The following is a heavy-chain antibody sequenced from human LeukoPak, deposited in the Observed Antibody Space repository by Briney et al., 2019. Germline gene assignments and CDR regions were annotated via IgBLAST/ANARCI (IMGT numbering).Heavy chain of an antibody. CDR1: GYTFSSYA. CDR3: AKDFRLTAWPLGLIHY. CDR2: ISGSGGSTITGSGVTT. J-gene: IGHJ4*02. D-gene: IGHD2-21*02. V-gene: IGHV3-23*01. Sequence: PGASLRLSCSASGYTFSSYAMIWVPQAPGKGVEWVSVISGSGGSTITGSGVTTYYADPVQGRFTISRDNSKNTLYLQMHTLRAEDTAVYYCAKDFRLTAWPLGLIHYWGQGTLVTVSS.